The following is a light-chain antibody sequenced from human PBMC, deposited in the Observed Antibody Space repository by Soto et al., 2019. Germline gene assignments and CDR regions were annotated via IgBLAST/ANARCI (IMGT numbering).Light chain of an antibody. CDR3: QQSFSTPRT. CDR1: QGIRTW. V-gene: IGKV1-12*01. J-gene: IGKJ1*01. Sequence: DIQMTQSPSSVSASVGDRVAITCRASQGIRTWLAWYQQKPGKAPKLLIYKASSLESGVPSRFSGSGSGTDFTLTISSLQPEDFGTYYCQQSFSTPRTFGQGTKVDI. CDR2: KAS.